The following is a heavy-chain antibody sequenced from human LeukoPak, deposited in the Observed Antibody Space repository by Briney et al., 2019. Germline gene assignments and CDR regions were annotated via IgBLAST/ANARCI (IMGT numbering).Heavy chain of an antibody. CDR1: GYTFTGYY. J-gene: IGHJ4*02. CDR2: INPNSGGT. CDR3: ARDYGSSGWGYYFDY. D-gene: IGHD6-19*01. V-gene: IGHV1-2*02. Sequence: ASVKVSCKASGYTFTGYYMHWVRRAPGQGLEWMGWINPNSGGTNYAQKFQGRVTMTRDTSMSTAYMELSRLRSDDTAVYYCARDYGSSGWGYYFDYWGQGTLVTVSS.